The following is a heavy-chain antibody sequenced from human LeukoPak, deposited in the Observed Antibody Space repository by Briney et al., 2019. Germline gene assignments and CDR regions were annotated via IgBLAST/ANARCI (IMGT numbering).Heavy chain of an antibody. CDR1: GFTFSSYS. D-gene: IGHD3-22*01. CDR2: ISSSSSTI. V-gene: IGHV3-48*02. Sequence: GGSLRLSCAASGFTFSSYSMNWVRQAPGKGLEWVSYISSSSSTIYYADSVKGRFTISRDNAKNSLYLQMNSLRDEDTAVYYCARGKESKRRGYYPFDPWGQGTLVTVSS. J-gene: IGHJ5*02. CDR3: ARGKESKRRGYYPFDP.